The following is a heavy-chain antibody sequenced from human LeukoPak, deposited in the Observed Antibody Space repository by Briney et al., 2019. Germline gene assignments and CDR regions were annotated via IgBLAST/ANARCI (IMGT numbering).Heavy chain of an antibody. D-gene: IGHD2-2*01. V-gene: IGHV4-4*09. CDR1: GGSISSYY. J-gene: IGHJ6*03. CDR2: IYTSGST. CDR3: ARQSVVPAARGYYYYYMDV. Sequence: SETLSLTCTVSGGSISSYYWSWIRQPPGKGLERIGYIYTSGSTNYNPSLKSRVTISVDTSKNQFSLKLSSVTAADTAVYYCARQSVVPAARGYYYYYMDVWGKGTTVTVSS.